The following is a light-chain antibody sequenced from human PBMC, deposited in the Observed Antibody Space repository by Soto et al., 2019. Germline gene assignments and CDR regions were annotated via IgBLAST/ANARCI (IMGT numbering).Light chain of an antibody. Sequence: DIQMTQSPSSLSASVGDTVTITCQANQDINKYLNWYQQKPGRAPKLLIYDASYLQPGVPSRFSGSGSGTHFTFTISSLQPEDISTYYCQQHDNLPLTVGGGTKVEIK. CDR3: QQHDNLPLT. CDR2: DAS. CDR1: QDINKY. J-gene: IGKJ4*01. V-gene: IGKV1-33*01.